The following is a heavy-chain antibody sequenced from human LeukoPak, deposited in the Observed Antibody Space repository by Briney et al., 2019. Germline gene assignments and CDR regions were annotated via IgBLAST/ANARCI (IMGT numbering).Heavy chain of an antibody. CDR3: AKDLPDYGDYIEGY. Sequence: PGGSLRLTCVASGFTFSSLAMSWVRQAPGKGLEWVSTISGSGGATNYADSAKGRFTFSRDNSRNMVHLQMNSLRAEDTAVYYCAKDLPDYGDYIEGYWGQGTLVTVSS. CDR2: ISGSGGAT. D-gene: IGHD4-17*01. J-gene: IGHJ4*02. CDR1: GFTFSSLA. V-gene: IGHV3-23*01.